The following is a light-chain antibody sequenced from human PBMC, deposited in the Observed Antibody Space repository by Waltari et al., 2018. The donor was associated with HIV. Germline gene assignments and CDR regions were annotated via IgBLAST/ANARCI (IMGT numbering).Light chain of an antibody. J-gene: IGLJ3*02. CDR3: QSYDSSLRGV. Sequence: QSVLTQPPSVSGAPGQRVTTPCSGRGSNIGAGYDVHWYQQLPGSAPKLLIYDNTKRPSGVPDRFSGSKSGTSASLAITGLQAEDEADYYCQSYDSSLRGVFGGGTKLTVL. CDR1: GSNIGAGYD. CDR2: DNT. V-gene: IGLV1-40*01.